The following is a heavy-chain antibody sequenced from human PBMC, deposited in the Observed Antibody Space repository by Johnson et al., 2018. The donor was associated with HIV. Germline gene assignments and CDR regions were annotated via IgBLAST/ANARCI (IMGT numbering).Heavy chain of an antibody. CDR2: IWYDGSNK. J-gene: IGHJ3*02. CDR1: GFTFSSYG. Sequence: QVQLVESGGGLVQPGRSLRLSCAASGFTFSSYGMHWVRQAPGKGLEWVAVIWYDGSNKFYADSVKGRFTISRENAKNSLYLQMNSLRAGDTAVYYCARESPGYAFDIWGQGTMVTVSS. CDR3: ARESPGYAFDI. D-gene: IGHD1-1*01. V-gene: IGHV3-33*01.